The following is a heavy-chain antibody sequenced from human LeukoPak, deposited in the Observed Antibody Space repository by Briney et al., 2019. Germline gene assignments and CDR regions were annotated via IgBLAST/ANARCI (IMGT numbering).Heavy chain of an antibody. J-gene: IGHJ4*02. V-gene: IGHV4-59*01. CDR1: GGSISPYY. CDR3: ARSWELYYFDY. D-gene: IGHD4-23*01. Sequence: SETLSLTCTVSGGSISPYYWSWIRQPPGKGLEWIGYVYYSGSTTYNPSLRSRVTISVDTSKNQFSLKLSSVTAADTAVYYCARSWELYYFDYWGQGTLVTVSS. CDR2: VYYSGST.